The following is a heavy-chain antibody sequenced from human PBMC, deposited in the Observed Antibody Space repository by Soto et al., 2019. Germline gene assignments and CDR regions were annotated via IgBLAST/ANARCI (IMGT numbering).Heavy chain of an antibody. V-gene: IGHV5-51*01. D-gene: IGHD3-22*01. CDR2: IYPGDSET. CDR3: AKLALPSYHSDSSNYYTSRFDP. CDR1: GYSFTTYW. J-gene: IGHJ5*02. Sequence: GESLKISCKGSGYSFTTYWIGWVRQMPGIGLEWMGLIYPGDSETRYSPSFQGQVTISADKSISTAYLQWSSLKASDTAMYYCAKLALPSYHSDSSNYYTSRFDPWGQGTLVTASS.